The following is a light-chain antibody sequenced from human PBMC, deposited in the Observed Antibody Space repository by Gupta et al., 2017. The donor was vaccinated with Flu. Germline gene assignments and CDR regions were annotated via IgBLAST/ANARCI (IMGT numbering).Light chain of an antibody. CDR1: QGIRND. V-gene: IGKV1-17*01. CDR3: LKLQRRVT. CDR2: AAS. Sequence: DLPMTQSPSSLSASVGDRVTITCRASQGIRNDLGWYQQKPGKAPKRLIYAASSLQSGVPSRFSGSGSGTEGTLTISSMKPEDFATYYCLKLQRRVTFGQGTKVDIK. J-gene: IGKJ1*01.